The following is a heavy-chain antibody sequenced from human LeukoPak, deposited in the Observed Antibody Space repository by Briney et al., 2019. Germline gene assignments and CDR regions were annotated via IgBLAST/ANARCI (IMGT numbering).Heavy chain of an antibody. CDR2: INPNSGGT. D-gene: IGHD3-22*01. CDR1: GYTFTGYY. J-gene: IGHJ4*02. CDR3: ARDPLTYYSDTSGYSCYFDY. Sequence: ASVKVSCKASGYTFTGYYMHWVRQAPGQGLEWMGRINPNSGGTNYPQKFQGRVTMTTDTSTSTAYMELRSLRSDDTAVYYCARDPLTYYSDTSGYSCYFDYWGQGTLVTVSS. V-gene: IGHV1-2*06.